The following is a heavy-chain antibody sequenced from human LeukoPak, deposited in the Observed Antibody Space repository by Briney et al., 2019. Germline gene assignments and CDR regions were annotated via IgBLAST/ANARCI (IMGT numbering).Heavy chain of an antibody. Sequence: GGSLRLSCAASGFTFSNYAMSWVRQAPGEGLEWVSAISGSGGNTYYADSVEGRFTISRDNSKNTLYLQMDRMRVEDSAVYYCVRDGDIVVVITFDYWGQGTLVTVSS. CDR1: GFTFSNYA. J-gene: IGHJ4*02. D-gene: IGHD3-22*01. CDR2: ISGSGGNT. V-gene: IGHV3-23*01. CDR3: VRDGDIVVVITFDY.